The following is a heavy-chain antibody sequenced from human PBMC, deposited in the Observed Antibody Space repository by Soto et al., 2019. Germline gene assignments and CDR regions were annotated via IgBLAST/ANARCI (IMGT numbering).Heavy chain of an antibody. J-gene: IGHJ4*02. CDR3: ASLLLSRRDLDH. CDR1: GDSISSSNYY. Sequence: QLQLQESGPGLVKPSETLSLTCTVSGDSISSSNYYWGWIRQPPGKGLEWIGSMYNGGSTYYNPALKRRVTLAVDAATCQLSLGLGAVTAADTAVYYWASLLLSRRDLDHWGEGALVTAS. V-gene: IGHV4-39*01. CDR2: MYNGGST.